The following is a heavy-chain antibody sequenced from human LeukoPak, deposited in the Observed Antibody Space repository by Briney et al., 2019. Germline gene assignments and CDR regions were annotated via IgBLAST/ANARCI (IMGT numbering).Heavy chain of an antibody. CDR1: GYTFTGYY. Sequence: ASVKVSCKASGYTFTGYYMHWVRQAPGQGLEWMGWISAYNGNTNYAQKLQGRVTMTTDTSTSTAYMELRSLRSDDTAVFYCARDSYDSSGNYLDYWGQRTLVTVSS. V-gene: IGHV1-18*04. D-gene: IGHD3-22*01. CDR3: ARDSYDSSGNYLDY. J-gene: IGHJ4*02. CDR2: ISAYNGNT.